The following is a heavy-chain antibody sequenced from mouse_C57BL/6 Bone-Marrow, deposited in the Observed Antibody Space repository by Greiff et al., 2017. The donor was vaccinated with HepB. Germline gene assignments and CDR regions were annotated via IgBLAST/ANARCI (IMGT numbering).Heavy chain of an antibody. CDR2: IHPNSGST. V-gene: IGHV1-64*01. Sequence: QVQLQQPGAELVKPGASVKLSCKASGYTFTSYWMHWVKQRPGQGLEWIGMIHPNSGSTNYNEKFKSKATLTADKSSSTAYMQLSSLTSEDSAVYYCARRRLRPSIDYWGQGTSVTVSS. J-gene: IGHJ4*01. CDR3: ARRRLRPSIDY. CDR1: GYTFTSYW. D-gene: IGHD3-2*02.